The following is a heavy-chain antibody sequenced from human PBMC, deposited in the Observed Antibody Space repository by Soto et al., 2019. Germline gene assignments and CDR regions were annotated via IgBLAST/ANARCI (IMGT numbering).Heavy chain of an antibody. V-gene: IGHV4-59*01. Sequence: SETLSLTCTVSGGSISSYYWSWIRQPPGKGLEWIGYIYYSGSTNYNPSLKSRVTISVDTSKNQFSLKLSSVTAADTAVYYCARYPSGGSCYFDYWGQGTLVTVSS. CDR2: IYYSGST. J-gene: IGHJ4*02. CDR1: GGSISSYY. CDR3: ARYPSGGSCYFDY. D-gene: IGHD2-15*01.